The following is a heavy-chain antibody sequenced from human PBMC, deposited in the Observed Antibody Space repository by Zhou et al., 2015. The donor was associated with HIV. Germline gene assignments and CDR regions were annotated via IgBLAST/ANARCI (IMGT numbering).Heavy chain of an antibody. CDR1: GFSFSDYG. J-gene: IGHJ3*02. D-gene: IGHD1-7*01. V-gene: IGHV3-33*06. Sequence: QVQLVESGRGLVRPGRSLRLSCVASGFSFSDYGMHWVRQAPGKGLEWVAVIGYDGSNKYYADSVRGRFTISRDNTKNTLYLQVNSLRAEDTAVFYCAKDGGVTGTTEAFDIWGQGTMVTVSS. CDR2: IGYDGSNK. CDR3: AKDGGVTGTTEAFDI.